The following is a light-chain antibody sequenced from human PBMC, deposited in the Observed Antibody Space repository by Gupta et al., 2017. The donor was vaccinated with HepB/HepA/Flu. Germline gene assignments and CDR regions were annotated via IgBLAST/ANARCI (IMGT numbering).Light chain of an antibody. CDR2: AAS. J-gene: IGKJ5*01. V-gene: IGKV1-12*01. CDR3: QQSKSFPLT. Sequence: ESQMTQSPSSVSASVGDRVTISCRSSQGINEALAWYQQKPGKAPKLLIYAASSLQSGVPLRFSGSGSGTEFTLTISSLQPEDFASYYCQQSKSFPLTFGQGTQVEIK. CDR1: QGINEA.